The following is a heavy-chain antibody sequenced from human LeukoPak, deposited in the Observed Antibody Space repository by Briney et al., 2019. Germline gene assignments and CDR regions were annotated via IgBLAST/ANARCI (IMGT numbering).Heavy chain of an antibody. D-gene: IGHD3-10*01. V-gene: IGHV1-18*01. CDR2: ISAYNGNT. J-gene: IGHJ5*02. CDR3: ARDMSGWFDP. Sequence: ASVKVSCKASGYTFTSYAMNWVRQAPGQGLEWMGWISAYNGNTNYAQKLQGRVTMTTDTSTSTAYMELRSLRSDDTAVYYCARDMSGWFDPWGQGTLVTVSS. CDR1: GYTFTSYA.